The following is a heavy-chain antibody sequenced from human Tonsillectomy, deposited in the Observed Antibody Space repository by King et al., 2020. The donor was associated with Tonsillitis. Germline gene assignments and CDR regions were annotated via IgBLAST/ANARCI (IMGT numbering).Heavy chain of an antibody. J-gene: IGHJ5*02. D-gene: IGHD2-2*01. V-gene: IGHV4-61*02. CDR3: AREKIVVVPAAKVYNWFDP. CDR1: GGSISSGSYY. CDR2: IYTSGST. Sequence: QLQESGPGLVKPSQTLPLTCTVSGGSISSGSYYWSWIRQPAGKGLEWIGRIYTSGSTNYNPSLKSRVTMSVDTSKNQFSLKLSSVTAADTAVYYCAREKIVVVPAAKVYNWFDPWGQGTLVTVSS.